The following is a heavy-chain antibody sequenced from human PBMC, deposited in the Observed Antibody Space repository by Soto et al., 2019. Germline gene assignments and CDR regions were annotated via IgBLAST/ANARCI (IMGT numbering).Heavy chain of an antibody. V-gene: IGHV5-51*01. Sequence: PGESLKISCKGSGYTFNIYWIAWVRQMPGKGLEWMGVIYPVDSDTRYSPSFQGQVTISVDKSINTAYLQWSSLQASDTAIYYFARQDGDGLFYFDYWGQGTPVTVSS. CDR3: ARQDGDGLFYFDY. CDR2: IYPVDSDT. D-gene: IGHD4-17*01. CDR1: GYTFNIYW. J-gene: IGHJ4*02.